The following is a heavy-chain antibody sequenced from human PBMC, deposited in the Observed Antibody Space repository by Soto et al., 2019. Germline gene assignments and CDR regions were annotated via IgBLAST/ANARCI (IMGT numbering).Heavy chain of an antibody. CDR3: ARSSSGWYYFDY. Sequence: QVQLQESGPGLVKPSETLSLTCTVSGGSISRYYWSWIRQPPGKGLEWIGYIYYSGSTNYNPSLKSRVTISVDTFKNQFSLKLSSVTAADTAVYYCARSSSGWYYFDYWGQGTLVTVSS. D-gene: IGHD6-19*01. V-gene: IGHV4-59*01. CDR1: GGSISRYY. J-gene: IGHJ4*02. CDR2: IYYSGST.